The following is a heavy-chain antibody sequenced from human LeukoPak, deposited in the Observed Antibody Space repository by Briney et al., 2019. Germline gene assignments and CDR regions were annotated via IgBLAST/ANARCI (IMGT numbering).Heavy chain of an antibody. CDR1: GFTFSSYW. Sequence: GGSLRLSCAATGFTFSSYWMSWVRQAPGKGLEWVAYINQEGSEKYYVGSVKDRFTIHRHNAKNSLYLQMNSLRAEDTAVYYCARGDMVTTYYYVMDVWGQGTTVTVSS. CDR3: ARGDMVTTYYYVMDV. V-gene: IGHV3-7*04. D-gene: IGHD5-18*01. CDR2: INQEGSEK. J-gene: IGHJ6*01.